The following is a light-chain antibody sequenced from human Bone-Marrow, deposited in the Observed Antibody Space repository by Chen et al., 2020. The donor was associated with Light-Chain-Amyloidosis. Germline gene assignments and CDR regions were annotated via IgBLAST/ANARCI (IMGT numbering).Light chain of an antibody. CDR1: QTVGTN. V-gene: IGKV3-15*01. CDR3: QQYNSWPPWT. Sequence: EIVMTQFPATLSVSPGEGATLSCRASQTVGTNLAWYPQKPGQAPSLLIFDASTRATGGPARFSGSASGTEFTLSISNRQSEDIAVYYCQQYNSWPPWTFGQGTKVDIK. J-gene: IGKJ1*01. CDR2: DAS.